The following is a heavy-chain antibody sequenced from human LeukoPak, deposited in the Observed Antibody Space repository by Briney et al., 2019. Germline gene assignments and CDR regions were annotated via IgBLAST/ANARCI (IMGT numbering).Heavy chain of an antibody. CDR2: IYTSGST. CDR3: ARAQDVLLWFGELSHWFDP. V-gene: IGHV4-61*02. Sequence: SETLSLTCTVSGGSISSGSYYWSWIRQPAGKGLEWIGRIYTSGSTNYNPSLKSRVTISVDTSKNQFSLKLSSVTAADTAVYYCARAQDVLLWFGELSHWFDPWGQGTLVTVSS. J-gene: IGHJ5*02. D-gene: IGHD3-10*01. CDR1: GGSISSGSYY.